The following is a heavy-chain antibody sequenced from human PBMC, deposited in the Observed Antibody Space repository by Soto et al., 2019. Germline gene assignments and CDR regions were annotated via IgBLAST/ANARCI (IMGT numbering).Heavy chain of an antibody. CDR3: ARQIYDGDTGPNFQDYFDS. Sequence: GESLKISCKGSGYSFAGYWITWVRQKPGKGLEWMGRIDPSDSQTYYSPSFRGHVTISATKSITTVFLQWSSLRASDTAMYYCARQIYDGDTGPNFQDYFDSWGQGAPVTVSS. V-gene: IGHV5-10-1*01. CDR2: IDPSDSQT. CDR1: GYSFAGYW. J-gene: IGHJ4*02. D-gene: IGHD4-17*01.